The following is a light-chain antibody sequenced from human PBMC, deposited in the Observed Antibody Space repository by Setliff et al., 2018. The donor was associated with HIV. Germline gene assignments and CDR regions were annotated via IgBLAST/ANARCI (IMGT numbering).Light chain of an antibody. CDR3: QSYDSRFYV. Sequence: QSVLTRPPSVSGAPGQRVTISCTGSSSNIGAGYDVHWYQQLPGTAPKLLIYGNSNRLSGVPDRFSGSKSGTSASLAITGLQAEDEADYYCQSYDSRFYVFGTGTKVTVL. V-gene: IGLV1-40*01. CDR2: GNS. CDR1: SSNIGAGYD. J-gene: IGLJ1*01.